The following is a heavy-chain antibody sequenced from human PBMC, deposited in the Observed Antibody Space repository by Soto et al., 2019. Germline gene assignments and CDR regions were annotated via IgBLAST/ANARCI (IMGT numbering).Heavy chain of an antibody. CDR2: MNPNSGNT. CDR1: GFAITSND. Sequence: ASAKPTSKASGFAITSNDINSVRQATKQGLEWMGWMNPNSGNTGYAQKFQGRVTMTRNTSISTAYMELSSLRSEDTAVYYCPTRYCSSTSCSNFEYWGQGTLVTV. V-gene: IGHV1-8*01. D-gene: IGHD2-2*01. J-gene: IGHJ4*02. CDR3: PTRYCSSTSCSNFEY.